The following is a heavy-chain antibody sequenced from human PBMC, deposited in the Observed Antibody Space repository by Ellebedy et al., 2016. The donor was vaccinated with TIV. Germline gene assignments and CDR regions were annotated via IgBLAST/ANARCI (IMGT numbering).Heavy chain of an antibody. V-gene: IGHV3-30*18. CDR3: AKDVPEANWGSRGIDY. CDR2: ISYDGGNK. J-gene: IGHJ4*02. D-gene: IGHD7-27*01. CDR1: GFTFSSYV. Sequence: GESLKISCAASGFTFSSYVMHWVRQAPGKGLEWVAVISYDGGNKNYADSVKGRFTISRDNSKNILFLQMNSLRAEDTAVYYCAKDVPEANWGSRGIDYWGQGTLVTVSS.